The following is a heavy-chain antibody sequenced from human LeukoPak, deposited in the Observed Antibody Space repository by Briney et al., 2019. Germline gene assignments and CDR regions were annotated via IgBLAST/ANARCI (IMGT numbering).Heavy chain of an antibody. CDR3: ARRLIVPAAMPYYYYYMDV. V-gene: IGHV4-59*08. CDR2: MYYSGST. Sequence: PSETLSLTCTVSGGSISSYYWSWIRQPPGKGLEWIGYMYYSGSTNYNPSLKSRVTISVDTSKNQFSLKLSSVTAADTAVYYCARRLIVPAAMPYYYYYMDVWGKGTTVTVSS. J-gene: IGHJ6*03. CDR1: GGSISSYY. D-gene: IGHD2-2*01.